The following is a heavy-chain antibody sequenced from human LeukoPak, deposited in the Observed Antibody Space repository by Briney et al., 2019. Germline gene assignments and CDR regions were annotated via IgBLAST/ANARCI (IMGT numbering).Heavy chain of an antibody. J-gene: IGHJ3*02. CDR1: GGTFSSYA. CDR3: ATPARGDAFDI. Sequence: GASVKVSCKASGGTFSSYAISWVRQAPGQGLGWMGGIIPIFGTANYAQKFQGRVTITADESTSTAYMELSSLRSEDTAVYYCATPARGDAFDIWGQGTMVTVSS. D-gene: IGHD2-2*01. CDR2: IIPIFGTA. V-gene: IGHV1-69*13.